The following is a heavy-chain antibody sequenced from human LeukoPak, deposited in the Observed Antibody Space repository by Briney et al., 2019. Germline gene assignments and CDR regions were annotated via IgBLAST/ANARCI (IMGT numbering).Heavy chain of an antibody. J-gene: IGHJ3*02. Sequence: ASVKVSRKASGGTFSSYAISWMRQAPGQGLEWMGGIIPIFGTANYAQKFQGRVTITTDESTSTAYMELSSLRSEDTAVYYCARDRGGYSNLDAFDIWGQGTMVTVSS. CDR3: ARDRGGYSNLDAFDI. D-gene: IGHD4-11*01. CDR2: IIPIFGTA. V-gene: IGHV1-69*05. CDR1: GGTFSSYA.